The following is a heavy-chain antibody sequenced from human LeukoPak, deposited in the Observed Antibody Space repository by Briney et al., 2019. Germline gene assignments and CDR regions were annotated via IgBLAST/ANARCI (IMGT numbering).Heavy chain of an antibody. D-gene: IGHD3-22*01. J-gene: IGHJ6*03. CDR2: IYPTGNT. Sequence: SETLSLTCSVSGGAIISYYWSSIRQPAGKGPEWIGRIYPTGNTDYNPSLKTRVTMSTDLSKNQFSLRLRSVTAADTAVYYCTRLKFYDSTGYSPGYYMDVWGKGTAVTVSS. CDR3: TRLKFYDSTGYSPGYYMDV. CDR1: GGAIISYY. V-gene: IGHV4-4*07.